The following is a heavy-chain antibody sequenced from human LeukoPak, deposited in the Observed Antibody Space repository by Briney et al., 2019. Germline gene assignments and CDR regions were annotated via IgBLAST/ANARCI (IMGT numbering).Heavy chain of an antibody. CDR2: TSAHNDDT. J-gene: IGHJ5*02. CDR1: GYTFTSYG. Sequence: GASVTVSCKASGYTFTSYGISWVRQAPGQGLEWMGWTSAHNDDTNYAETLQGRLTMTTDISTSTAYMELTSLRSDDTALYYCARDWDSRNNYFDPWGQGTLVTVSS. D-gene: IGHD1-26*01. V-gene: IGHV1-18*01. CDR3: ARDWDSRNNYFDP.